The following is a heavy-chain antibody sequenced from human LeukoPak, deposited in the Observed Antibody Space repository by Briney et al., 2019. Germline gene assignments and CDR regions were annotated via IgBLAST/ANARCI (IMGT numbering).Heavy chain of an antibody. V-gene: IGHV3-21*01. CDR2: ISSSSSYI. CDR3: ASTSSSWYGKDY. D-gene: IGHD6-13*01. CDR1: EFTFSNYN. J-gene: IGHJ4*02. Sequence: PGGSLRLSCAASEFTFSNYNMNWVRQAPGKGLEWVSSISSSSSYIYYADSVKGRFTISRDNAKNPLYLQMNSLRAEDTAVYYCASTSSSWYGKDYWGQGTLVTVSS.